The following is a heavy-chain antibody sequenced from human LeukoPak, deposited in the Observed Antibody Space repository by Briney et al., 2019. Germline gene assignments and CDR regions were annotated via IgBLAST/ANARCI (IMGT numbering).Heavy chain of an antibody. J-gene: IGHJ6*04. CDR3: AELGIAMIGGV. CDR1: GFTFSSYE. CDR2: ISSSGSTI. Sequence: GGSLRLSCTASGFTFSSYEMNWVRQAPGKGLEWVSYISSSGSTIYYADSVKGRFTISRDNAKNSLYLQMNSLRAEDTAVYYCAELGIAMIGGVWGKGTTVTISS. D-gene: IGHD3-10*02. V-gene: IGHV3-48*03.